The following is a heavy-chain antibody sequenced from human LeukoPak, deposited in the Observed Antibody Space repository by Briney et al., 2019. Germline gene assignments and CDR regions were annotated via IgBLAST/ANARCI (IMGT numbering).Heavy chain of an antibody. D-gene: IGHD2-2*01. V-gene: IGHV1-18*01. CDR1: GYTFTSYG. J-gene: IGHJ4*02. CDR2: ISAYNGNT. CDR3: ARGHCSSTSCYAWGYFDY. Sequence: ASVKVSCKAPGYTFTSYGISWVRQAPGQGLEWMGWISAYNGNTNYAQKLQGRVTMTTDTSTSTAYMELRSLRSDDTAVYYCARGHCSSTSCYAWGYFDYWGQGTLVTVSS.